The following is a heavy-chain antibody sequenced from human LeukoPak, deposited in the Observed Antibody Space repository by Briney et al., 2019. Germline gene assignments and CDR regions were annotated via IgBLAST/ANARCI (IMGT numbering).Heavy chain of an antibody. CDR2: ISNSGSTI. CDR1: GFTFSSHD. V-gene: IGHV3-48*03. CDR3: AREGIADY. Sequence: PGGSLRLSCAASGFTFSSHDMNWVRQAPGKGLEWVSYISNSGSTISYADSVKGRFTISRDNAKNSLCLQMNSLRAEDTAVYYCAREGIADYWGQGTLVTVSS. D-gene: IGHD3-10*01. J-gene: IGHJ4*02.